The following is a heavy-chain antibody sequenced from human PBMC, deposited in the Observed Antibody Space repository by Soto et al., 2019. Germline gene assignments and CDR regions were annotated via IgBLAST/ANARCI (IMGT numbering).Heavy chain of an antibody. CDR3: ARESDGGNLHDWFDP. D-gene: IGHD3-16*01. J-gene: IGHJ5*02. CDR2: VHYSGST. CDR1: GDSIGIYY. Sequence: SETLSLTCSVSGDSIGIYYWSWVRQPPGKGLEWLGFVHYSGSTQYNPSLKGRVTMLVDTSKNQLSLKLRSVTAADTAVYYCARESDGGNLHDWFDPWGQGILVTVSS. V-gene: IGHV4-59*01.